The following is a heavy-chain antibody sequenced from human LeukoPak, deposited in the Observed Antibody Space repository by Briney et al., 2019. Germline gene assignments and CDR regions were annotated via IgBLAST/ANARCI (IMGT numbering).Heavy chain of an antibody. CDR1: GYTFTGYY. D-gene: IGHD2-2*01. J-gene: IGHJ4*02. CDR3: ARGSRYCSSTSCWEFDY. Sequence: ASVKVSCKASGYTFTGYYMHWVRQAPGQGLEWMGWINPNSGGTNYAQKFQGRVTMTRDTSISTAYTELSRLRSDDTAVYYCARGSRYCSSTSCWEFDYWGQGTLVTVSS. V-gene: IGHV1-2*02. CDR2: INPNSGGT.